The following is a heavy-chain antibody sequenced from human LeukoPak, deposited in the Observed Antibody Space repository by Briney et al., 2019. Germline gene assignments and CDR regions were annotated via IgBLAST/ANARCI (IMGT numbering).Heavy chain of an antibody. CDR2: IYYSGNT. D-gene: IGHD1-26*01. V-gene: IGHV4-59*01. CDR1: GGSISSYY. Sequence: PSETLSLTCTVSGGSISSYYWNWIRQPPGKGPEWIGYIYYSGNTNYNPSLKSRVTISVDTSKNQLSLKLSSVTAADTAVYYCARWDSGTYAFDYWGQGTLVTVSS. J-gene: IGHJ4*02. CDR3: ARWDSGTYAFDY.